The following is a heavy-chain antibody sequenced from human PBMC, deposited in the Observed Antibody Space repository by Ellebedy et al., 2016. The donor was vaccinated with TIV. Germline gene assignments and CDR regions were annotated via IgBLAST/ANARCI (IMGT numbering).Heavy chain of an antibody. D-gene: IGHD2-15*01. CDR2: INQSGST. CDR3: ARGYCSGGSCHFDY. J-gene: IGHJ4*02. V-gene: IGHV4-34*01. CDR1: GGSFSGYY. Sequence: SETLSLXCAVYGGSFSGYYWTWIRQPPGKGLEWIGEINQSGSTNYNPSLKSRVTISVDTSKNQFSLKLSSVTAADTAVYYCARGYCSGGSCHFDYWGQGTLVIVSS.